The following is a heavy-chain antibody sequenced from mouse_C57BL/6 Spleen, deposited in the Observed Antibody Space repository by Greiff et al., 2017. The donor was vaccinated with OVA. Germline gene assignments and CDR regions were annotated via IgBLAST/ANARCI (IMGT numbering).Heavy chain of an antibody. CDR2: INPSTGGT. D-gene: IGHD6-5*01. Sequence: EVKLMESGPELVKPGASVKISCKASGYSFTGYYLNWVKQSPEKSLEWIGEINPSTGGTTYNQKFKAKATLTVDKSSSTAYMQLKSLTSEDSAVYDCARTRPMAYWGQGTLVTVSA. CDR3: ARTRPMAY. J-gene: IGHJ3*01. CDR1: GYSFTGYY. V-gene: IGHV1-42*01.